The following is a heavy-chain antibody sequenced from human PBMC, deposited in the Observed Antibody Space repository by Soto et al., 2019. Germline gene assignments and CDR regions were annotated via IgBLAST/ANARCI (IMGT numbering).Heavy chain of an antibody. V-gene: IGHV1-18*04. J-gene: IGHJ5*02. Sequence: ASVKVSCKASGYTFTSYGISWVRQAPGQGLEWMGWISAYNGNTNYAQKLQGRVTMTTDTSTSTAYMELRSLRSDDTAVYYCARVPPPYYYDSSGYPKSRWFDPWGQGTLVTV. CDR1: GYTFTSYG. CDR3: ARVPPPYYYDSSGYPKSRWFDP. CDR2: ISAYNGNT. D-gene: IGHD3-22*01.